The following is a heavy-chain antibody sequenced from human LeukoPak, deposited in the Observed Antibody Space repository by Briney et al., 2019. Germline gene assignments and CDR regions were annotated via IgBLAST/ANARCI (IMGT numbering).Heavy chain of an antibody. Sequence: ASVKVSCKASGYTFTGYYMHWVRQAPGQGLEWMGWINPNSGGTNYAQKFQGRVTMTRDTSISTAYMELSRLRSDDTAVYYCAGARTGVVPLSYFDYWGQGTLVTVSS. CDR1: GYTFTGYY. J-gene: IGHJ4*02. V-gene: IGHV1-2*02. CDR2: INPNSGGT. D-gene: IGHD3-3*01. CDR3: AGARTGVVPLSYFDY.